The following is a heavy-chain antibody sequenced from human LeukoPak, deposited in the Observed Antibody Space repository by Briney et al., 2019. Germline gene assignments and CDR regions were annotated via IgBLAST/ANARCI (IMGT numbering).Heavy chain of an antibody. D-gene: IGHD6-19*01. CDR2: IWYNGKNK. CDR3: VRDPSNSGWAFDY. Sequence: GRSLRLSCAASGFTFSTYAMHCVRQAPGKGLEWVAMIWYNGKNKHYADSVKGRFTISRDNSKNTLDLQMNRRRADDTAVYYCVRDPSNSGWAFDYWGQGALVTVSS. J-gene: IGHJ4*02. CDR1: GFTFSTYA. V-gene: IGHV3-33*01.